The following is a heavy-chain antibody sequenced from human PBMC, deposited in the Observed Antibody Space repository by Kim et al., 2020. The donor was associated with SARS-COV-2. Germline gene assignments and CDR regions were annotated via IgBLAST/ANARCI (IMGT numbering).Heavy chain of an antibody. Sequence: GESLKISCKTSGYGFTSYWITWVRQMPGKGLEWMGRIDPSDSYTNYSPSLQGHVTISADKSISTAYLHWSSLKASDTAMYYCARRCSDILTGKNCYYYGLDVWGQGTTVTVS. V-gene: IGHV5-10-1*01. CDR1: GYGFTSYW. J-gene: IGHJ6*02. CDR3: ARRCSDILTGKNCYYYGLDV. CDR2: IDPSDSYT. D-gene: IGHD3-9*01.